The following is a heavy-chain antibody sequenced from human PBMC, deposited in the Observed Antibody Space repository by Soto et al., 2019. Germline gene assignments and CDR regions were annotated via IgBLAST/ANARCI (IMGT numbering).Heavy chain of an antibody. V-gene: IGHV3-23*01. CDR2: ISGSGGST. D-gene: IGHD3-9*01. CDR1: GFTFSSYA. Sequence: PGGSLRLSCAASGFTFSSYAMSWVRQAPGKGLEWVSAISGSGGSTYYADSVKGRFTISRDNSKNTLYLQMNSLRAEDTAVYYCAKVGRDLLRYFDWLLSPPDYWGQGTLVTVSS. J-gene: IGHJ4*02. CDR3: AKVGRDLLRYFDWLLSPPDY.